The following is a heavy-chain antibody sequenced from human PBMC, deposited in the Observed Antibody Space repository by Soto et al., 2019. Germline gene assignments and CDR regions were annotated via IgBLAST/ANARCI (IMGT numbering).Heavy chain of an antibody. Sequence: SETLSLTCTVSGGSISSYYWSWIRQPPGKGLEWIGYIYYSGSTNYNPSLKSRVTISVDTSKNQFSLKLSSVTAADTAVYYCARSTVTTIRFDPWGQGTVVTVSS. D-gene: IGHD4-4*01. CDR2: IYYSGST. CDR3: ARSTVTTIRFDP. CDR1: GGSISSYY. V-gene: IGHV4-59*01. J-gene: IGHJ5*02.